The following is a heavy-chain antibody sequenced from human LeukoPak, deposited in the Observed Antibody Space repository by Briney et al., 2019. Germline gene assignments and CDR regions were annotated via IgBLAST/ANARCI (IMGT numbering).Heavy chain of an antibody. J-gene: IGHJ4*02. D-gene: IGHD4-17*01. V-gene: IGHV3-7*01. CDR3: ARDTPDYGDYAGY. Sequence: PGGSLRLSCAASGFTFSSYWMSWVRQAPGKGLEWVANIKQDGSDKYYVDSVKGRFTISRDNAKNSLYLQMNSLRAEDTAVYYCARDTPDYGDYAGYWGQGTLVTVSS. CDR2: IKQDGSDK. CDR1: GFTFSSYW.